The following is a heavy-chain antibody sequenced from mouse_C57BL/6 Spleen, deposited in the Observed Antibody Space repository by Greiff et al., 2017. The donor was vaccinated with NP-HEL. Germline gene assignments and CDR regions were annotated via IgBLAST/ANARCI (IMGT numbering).Heavy chain of an antibody. Sequence: VHVKQSGPELVKPGASVKMSCKASGYTFTDYNMHWVKQSHGKSLEWIGYINPNNGGTSYNQKFKGKATLTVNKSSSTAYMELRSLTSEDSAVYYCARYGNYFYYFDYWGQGTTLTVSS. V-gene: IGHV1-22*01. D-gene: IGHD2-1*01. CDR1: GYTFTDYN. CDR3: ARYGNYFYYFDY. CDR2: INPNNGGT. J-gene: IGHJ2*01.